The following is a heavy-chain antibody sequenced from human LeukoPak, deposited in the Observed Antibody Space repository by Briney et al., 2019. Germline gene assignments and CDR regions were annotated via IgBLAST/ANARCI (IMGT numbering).Heavy chain of an antibody. J-gene: IGHJ4*02. CDR1: GFTLSSYE. Sequence: GGSLRLSCAASGFTLSSYEMNWVRQAPGKGLEWVSYISSSGSTIYYADSVKGRFTISRDNAKNSLYLQMNSLRAEDTAVYYCARSAVRGVILDYWGQGTLVTVSS. D-gene: IGHD3-10*01. CDR2: ISSSGSTI. V-gene: IGHV3-48*03. CDR3: ARSAVRGVILDY.